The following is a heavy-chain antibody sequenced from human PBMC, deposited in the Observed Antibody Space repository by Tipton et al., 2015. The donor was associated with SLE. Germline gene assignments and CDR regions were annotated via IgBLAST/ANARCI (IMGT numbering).Heavy chain of an antibody. CDR3: ARVGDDLFSYHYMDV. J-gene: IGHJ6*03. Sequence: LSLTCTVSGDSISSNTYYWGWVRQPPGKGLEWVANISYDESNKQYGESVKGRFSISRDNSKNMLYLQMSSLRPEDTAVYYCARVGDDLFSYHYMDVWGKGATVIVSS. CDR1: GDSISS. D-gene: IGHD2-21*01. V-gene: IGHV3-30*03. CDR2: ISYDESNK.